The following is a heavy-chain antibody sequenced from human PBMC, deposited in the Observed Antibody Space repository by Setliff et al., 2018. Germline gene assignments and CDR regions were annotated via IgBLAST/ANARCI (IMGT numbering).Heavy chain of an antibody. V-gene: IGHV4-38-2*01. D-gene: IGHD3-22*01. CDR3: ARTNYYDSSTYFNWFDP. CDR2: IYHSGST. J-gene: IGHJ5*02. CDR1: GGSFSGYY. Sequence: SETLSLTCAVYGGSFSGYYWGWIRQPPGKGLEWIGSIYHSGSTYYNPSLKSRVTMSVDTSKNQFSLKLSSVTAADTAVYYCARTNYYDSSTYFNWFDPWGQGTLVTVS.